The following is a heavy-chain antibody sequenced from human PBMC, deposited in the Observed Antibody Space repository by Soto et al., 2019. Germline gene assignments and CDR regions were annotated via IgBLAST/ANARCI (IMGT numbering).Heavy chain of an antibody. D-gene: IGHD1-7*01. Sequence: LSLTCTVSGVSVNSGSFYWSWIRQPPGKGLEWIGYIYYSGSANYNPSLKSRVTISMDTSKNQFSLQLTSVTAADSAVYYCARADWNFVVYFYGMDVWGQGTTVTVSS. J-gene: IGHJ6*01. CDR1: GVSVNSGSFY. V-gene: IGHV4-61*01. CDR2: IYYSGSA. CDR3: ARADWNFVVYFYGMDV.